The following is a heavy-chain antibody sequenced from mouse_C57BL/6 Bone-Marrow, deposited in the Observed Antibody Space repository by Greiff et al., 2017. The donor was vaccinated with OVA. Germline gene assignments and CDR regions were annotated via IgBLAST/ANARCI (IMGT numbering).Heavy chain of an antibody. CDR3: ARSPSIYYYGRSYSWFAY. V-gene: IGHV1-55*01. J-gene: IGHJ3*01. D-gene: IGHD1-1*01. CDR1: GYTFTSYW. CDR2: IYPGSGST. Sequence: QVQLQQPGAELVKPGASVKMSCKASGYTFTSYWITWVKQRPGQGLEWIGDIYPGSGSTNYNEKFKSKATLTVDTSSSTAYMPLSSLTSEDSAVYYCARSPSIYYYGRSYSWFAYWGQGTLVTVSA.